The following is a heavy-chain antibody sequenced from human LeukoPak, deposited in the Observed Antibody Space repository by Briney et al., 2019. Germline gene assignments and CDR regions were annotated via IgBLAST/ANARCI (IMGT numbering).Heavy chain of an antibody. J-gene: IGHJ4*02. V-gene: IGHV1-2*02. Sequence: ASVKVSCKASRYTFTGYYMHWVRQAPGQGLEWMGWINPNSGGTNYAQKFQGRVTMTRDTSISTAYMELSRLRSDDTAVYYCARADHYSHYFDYWGQGTLVTVSS. D-gene: IGHD4-11*01. CDR2: INPNSGGT. CDR3: ARADHYSHYFDY. CDR1: RYTFTGYY.